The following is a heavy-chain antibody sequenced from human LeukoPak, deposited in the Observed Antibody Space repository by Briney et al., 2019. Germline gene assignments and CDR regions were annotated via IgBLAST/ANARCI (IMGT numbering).Heavy chain of an antibody. CDR3: AGTRRYCSGGSCYNWFDP. D-gene: IGHD2-15*01. CDR2: IYASGST. Sequence: SETLSLTCTVSGGSISSDIFYWSWIRQPAGKGLEWIGRIYASGSTTYNSSLKSRVAISIDMSKNQFSLQLTSVTAADTAVYYCAGTRRYCSGGSCYNWFDPWGQGTLVTVSS. J-gene: IGHJ5*02. V-gene: IGHV4-61*02. CDR1: GGSISSDIFY.